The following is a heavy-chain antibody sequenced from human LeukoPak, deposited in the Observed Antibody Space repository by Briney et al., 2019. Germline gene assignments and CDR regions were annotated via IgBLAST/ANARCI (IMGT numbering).Heavy chain of an antibody. J-gene: IGHJ4*02. Sequence: PGGSLRLSCAASGFTFSSYGMHWVRQAPGKGLEWVAVISYDGSSKNYADPVKGRFTISRDNSKNTLHLQMNSLRTEDTAVYYCAKDKEWELYYFDYWGQGTLVTVSS. D-gene: IGHD1-26*01. V-gene: IGHV3-30*18. CDR2: ISYDGSSK. CDR1: GFTFSSYG. CDR3: AKDKEWELYYFDY.